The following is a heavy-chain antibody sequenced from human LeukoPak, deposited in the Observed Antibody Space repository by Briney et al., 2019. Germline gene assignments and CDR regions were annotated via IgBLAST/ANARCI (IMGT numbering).Heavy chain of an antibody. J-gene: IGHJ4*02. CDR2: IRYDGSNK. Sequence: GGSLRLSCAASGFTFSSYGMHWVRQAPGKGLEWVAFIRYDGSNKYYADSVKGRFTISRDNSKNTLYLQMNSLRAEDTTVYYCAKGAGSSQLWFWPAKYSFDYWGQGTLVTVSS. V-gene: IGHV3-30*02. CDR3: AKGAGSSQLWFWPAKYSFDY. CDR1: GFTFSSYG. D-gene: IGHD5-18*01.